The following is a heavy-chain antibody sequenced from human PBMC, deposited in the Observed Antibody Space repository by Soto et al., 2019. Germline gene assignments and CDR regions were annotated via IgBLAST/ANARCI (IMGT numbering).Heavy chain of an antibody. J-gene: IGHJ4*02. V-gene: IGHV1-18*01. Sequence: QVQLVQSGAEVKKPGASVKVSCKASGYTFSDFGISWVRQAPGQGLEWMGWVSAYTGNTNYAQKVQGRVTMTTDTSTSTAYMERRSLRADDTDGYYCARGPESRSTAYFDYWGQGTLATGSS. D-gene: IGHD2-2*01. CDR1: GYTFSDFG. CDR3: ARGPESRSTAYFDY. CDR2: VSAYTGNT.